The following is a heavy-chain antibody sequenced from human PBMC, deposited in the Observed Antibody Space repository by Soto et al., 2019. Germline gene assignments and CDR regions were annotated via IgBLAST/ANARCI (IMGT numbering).Heavy chain of an antibody. CDR2: IYYTGGT. D-gene: IGHD3-10*01. CDR1: GVTSTRYY. J-gene: IGHJ5*02. CDR3: TQAERFPSSWFDP. V-gene: IGHV4-59*01. Sequence: PSETRSVERHVGGVTSTRYYSNWIRQPPGTTLEWILSIYYTGGTKYNPSLKSRVTISVETSRNHFSLKFNSLTDADTAVYFCTQAERFPSSWFDPWGQGTQVTVSS.